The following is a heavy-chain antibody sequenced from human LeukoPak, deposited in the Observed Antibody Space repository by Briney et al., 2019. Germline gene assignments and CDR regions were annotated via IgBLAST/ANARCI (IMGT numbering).Heavy chain of an antibody. CDR3: ARDPSSRGNFDY. D-gene: IGHD5-24*01. V-gene: IGHV1-2*02. CDR1: GYTFSGYY. CDR2: INPNSGDT. Sequence: ASVKVSCKASGYTFSGYYMHCVRQAPGQGLECMGWINPNSGDTNYTQKFQSRVTMTRDMSINTAYVELGRLRSDDTAVYYCARDPSSRGNFDYWGQGTLVTVSS. J-gene: IGHJ4*02.